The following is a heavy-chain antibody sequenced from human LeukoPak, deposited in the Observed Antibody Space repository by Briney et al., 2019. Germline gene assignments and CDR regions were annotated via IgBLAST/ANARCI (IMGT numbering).Heavy chain of an antibody. J-gene: IGHJ6*04. CDR3: AELGITMIGGV. V-gene: IGHV4-34*01. CDR2: INHSGST. Sequence: SETLSLTCAVYGGSFSSYYWSWIRQPPGKGLEWIGEINHSGSTNYNPSLKSRVTISVDTSKNQFSLKLSSVTAEDTAVYYCAELGITMIGGVWGKGTTVTISS. CDR1: GGSFSSYY. D-gene: IGHD3-10*02.